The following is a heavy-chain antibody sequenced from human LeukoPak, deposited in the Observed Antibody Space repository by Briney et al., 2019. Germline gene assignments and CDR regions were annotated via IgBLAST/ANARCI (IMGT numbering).Heavy chain of an antibody. CDR3: SRAEYQLLHATDY. CDR2: ISSSSSYI. J-gene: IGHJ4*02. Sequence: PGGSLRLSCAASGFTFSSYSMNWVRQAPGKGLEWVSSISSSSSYIYYAASVKCRFTISRDNAKNSLYLQMDSLRAEDTAVYYCSRAEYQLLHATDYWGKGTLVTVSS. D-gene: IGHD2-2*01. V-gene: IGHV3-21*01. CDR1: GFTFSSYS.